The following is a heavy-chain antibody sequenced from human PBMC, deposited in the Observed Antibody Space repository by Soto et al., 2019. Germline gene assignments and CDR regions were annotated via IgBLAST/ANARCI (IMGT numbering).Heavy chain of an antibody. D-gene: IGHD1-26*01. Sequence: EVQLVESGGGLVQPGGSLRLSCAASGFTISGHWMHWVRQVPGKGLVWVSRINSEGSSTSYADSVKGRFIISRDNAKNTLYRQMNSLRAEDTAVYYCARSYSGRSGCFDPWGQGTLVTVSS. J-gene: IGHJ5*02. CDR1: GFTISGHW. V-gene: IGHV3-74*01. CDR2: INSEGSST. CDR3: ARSYSGRSGCFDP.